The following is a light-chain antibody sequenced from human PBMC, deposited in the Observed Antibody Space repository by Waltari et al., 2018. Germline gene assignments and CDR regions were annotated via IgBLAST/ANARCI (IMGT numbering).Light chain of an antibody. CDR3: QVWDANTDPGV. Sequence: SSVLTQPPSVSVAPGETARITCGGNNLESKSVHWYRQRPGQAPVLVISYDRDRPSGIPERFSGSNSGNTATLTISRVEAGDEADYYCQVWDANTDPGVFGTGTEVTVL. CDR2: YDR. CDR1: NLESKS. J-gene: IGLJ1*01. V-gene: IGLV3-21*01.